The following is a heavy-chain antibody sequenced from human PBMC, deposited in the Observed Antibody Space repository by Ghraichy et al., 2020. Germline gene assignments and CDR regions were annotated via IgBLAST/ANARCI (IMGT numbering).Heavy chain of an antibody. CDR1: GGSINIGGYY. CDR3: ARDYDSSGYYLVY. CDR2: IYYSGST. Sequence: SLNISCTVSGGSINIGGYYWSWIRQHPGKGLEWIGYIYYSGSTYYNPSLKSRVTISVDTSKNQFSLKLSSVTAADTAVYYCARDYDSSGYYLVYWGQGTLVTVSS. D-gene: IGHD3-22*01. J-gene: IGHJ4*02. V-gene: IGHV4-31*03.